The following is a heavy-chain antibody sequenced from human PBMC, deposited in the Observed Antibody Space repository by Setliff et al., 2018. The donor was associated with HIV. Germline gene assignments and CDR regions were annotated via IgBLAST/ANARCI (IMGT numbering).Heavy chain of an antibody. Sequence: ESLKISCAGSGFNMAAYWIAWVRQMPGEGLEWMGIIYVGDSDVRYGPSFQGQVTISADNSISTAYLEWSSLKASDTAIYYCARLADTSAYSFDFWGQGTPVTVSS. CDR3: ARLADTSAYSFDF. D-gene: IGHD2-21*01. CDR1: GFNMAAYW. V-gene: IGHV5-51*01. J-gene: IGHJ4*02. CDR2: IYVGDSDV.